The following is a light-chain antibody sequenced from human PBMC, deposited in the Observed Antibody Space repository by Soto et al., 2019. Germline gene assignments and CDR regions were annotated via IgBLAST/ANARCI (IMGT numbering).Light chain of an antibody. Sequence: EIVLTQSPATLSLSPGERATLSCRASQSVGSSLVWYQQKPGQAPRLLIYDTSKRATGVPARFSGSGSGTDFPLTISSLEPDDFAVYYCQQRSNWPPGVFTFGPGAKVDV. CDR3: QQRSNWPPGVFT. V-gene: IGKV3-11*01. J-gene: IGKJ3*01. CDR1: QSVGSS. CDR2: DTS.